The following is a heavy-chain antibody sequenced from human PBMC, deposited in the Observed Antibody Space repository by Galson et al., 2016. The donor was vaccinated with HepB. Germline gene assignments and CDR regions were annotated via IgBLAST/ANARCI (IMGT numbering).Heavy chain of an antibody. CDR2: IGGSDTGT. CDR1: GITFSNSA. J-gene: IGHJ4*02. D-gene: IGHD5-18*01. V-gene: IGHV3-23*01. CDR3: AKDRGGRVDTGTLDY. Sequence: SLRLPCAASGITFSNSAMHWVRQAPGEGLEWVSGIGGSDTGTYYADSVRGRFTISRDNSKNTLYLQMNSLRAGDAAVYYCAKDRGGRVDTGTLDYWGQGTLVTVSS.